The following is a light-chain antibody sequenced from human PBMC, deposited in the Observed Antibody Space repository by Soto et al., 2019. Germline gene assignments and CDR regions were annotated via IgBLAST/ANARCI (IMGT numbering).Light chain of an antibody. CDR3: QQASSFPRT. CDR2: ATS. J-gene: IGKJ1*01. Sequence: DIQMTQSPSFVSAAVGDRFTLSCLASQDISNLLAWYQQKPGKAPTLLIYATSNLQRGVPSRFSGSGSGTDFTLTISGLQPEDFATYYCQQASSFPRTFGQGTKVDI. V-gene: IGKV1-12*01. CDR1: QDISNL.